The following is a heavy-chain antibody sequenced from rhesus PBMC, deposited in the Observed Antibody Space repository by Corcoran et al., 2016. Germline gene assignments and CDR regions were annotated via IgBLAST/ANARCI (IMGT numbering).Heavy chain of an antibody. CDR2: IKNKANGGTA. D-gene: IGHD6-13*01. Sequence: EVRLVESGGGLVQPGGSLRLSCAASAFTFSDYYMSWVRQAPGKGPGGVGFIKNKANGGTAEDAASGKGRFTISRDDSKSIARLKMNSLKTEDTSVYYCAREQAADLFDYWGQGVLVTVSS. J-gene: IGHJ4*01. CDR1: AFTFSDYY. CDR3: AREQAADLFDY. V-gene: IGHV3-116*02.